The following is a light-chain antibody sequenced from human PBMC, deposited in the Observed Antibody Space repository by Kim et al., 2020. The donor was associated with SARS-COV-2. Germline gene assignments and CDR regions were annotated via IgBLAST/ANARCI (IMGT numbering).Light chain of an antibody. CDR1: SSDIASYDY. V-gene: IGLV2-8*01. CDR3: SSYAGSNNGV. CDR2: DVT. J-gene: IGLJ2*01. Sequence: GQSVTISCTGSSSDIASYDYVSWYQQYPGKAPKLIIYDVTKRPSGVPDRFSGSKSANTASLTVSGLQAEDEADYYCSSYAGSNNGVFGGGTQLTV.